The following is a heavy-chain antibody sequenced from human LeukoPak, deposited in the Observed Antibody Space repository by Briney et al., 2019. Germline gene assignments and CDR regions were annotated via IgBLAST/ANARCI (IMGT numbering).Heavy chain of an antibody. CDR3: ARVVVRGVIIRGYYFAY. D-gene: IGHD3-10*01. Sequence: ASVKVSCKASGYTFTSYYMHWVRQAPGQGLEWMGIINPSGGSTSYAQKFQGRVTMTRDTSTSTVYMELSSLRSEDTAVYYCARVVVRGVIIRGYYFAYWGQGTLVTVSS. CDR1: GYTFTSYY. V-gene: IGHV1-46*01. J-gene: IGHJ4*02. CDR2: INPSGGST.